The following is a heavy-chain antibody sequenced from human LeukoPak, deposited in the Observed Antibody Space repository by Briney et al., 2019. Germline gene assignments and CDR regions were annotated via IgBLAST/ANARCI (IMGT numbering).Heavy chain of an antibody. Sequence: SGTLSLTCSVSGGSISNYYWSWIPQPPGKGREWIGYIFSRGSSNYSPSLKSRVTISVDTSKNQFSLKLSSVTAADTAVYYCARASDSSGYYDLDYWGQGTLVTVSS. CDR1: GGSISNYY. CDR3: ARASDSSGYYDLDY. J-gene: IGHJ4*02. CDR2: IFSRGSS. V-gene: IGHV4-59*01. D-gene: IGHD3-22*01.